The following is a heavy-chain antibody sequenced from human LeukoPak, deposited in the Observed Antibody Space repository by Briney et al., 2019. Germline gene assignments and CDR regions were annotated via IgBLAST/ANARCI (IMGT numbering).Heavy chain of an antibody. CDR1: GGTFSSYA. V-gene: IGHV1-69*05. J-gene: IGHJ4*02. Sequence: SVKVSCKASGGTFSSYAISWVRQAPGQGLEWMGGIIPIFGTANYAQKFQGRVTMTTDTSTSTAYMELRSLRSDDTAVYYCARVNVGSSSWHGTFDYWGQGTLVTVSS. CDR2: IIPIFGTA. CDR3: ARVNVGSSSWHGTFDY. D-gene: IGHD6-13*01.